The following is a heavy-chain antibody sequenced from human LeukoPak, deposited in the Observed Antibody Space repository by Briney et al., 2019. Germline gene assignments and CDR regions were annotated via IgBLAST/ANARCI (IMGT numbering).Heavy chain of an antibody. CDR1: GYTFTSYY. Sequence: ASVKVSCKASGYTFTSYYMHWVRQAPGQGLEWMGIINPSGGSTSYAQKFQGRVTMTRDTSTSTVYMELSSLRSEDTAVYYCARVKGSTYYYDSSDYYDYWGQGTLVTVSS. D-gene: IGHD3-22*01. J-gene: IGHJ4*02. V-gene: IGHV1-46*01. CDR2: INPSGGST. CDR3: ARVKGSTYYYDSSDYYDY.